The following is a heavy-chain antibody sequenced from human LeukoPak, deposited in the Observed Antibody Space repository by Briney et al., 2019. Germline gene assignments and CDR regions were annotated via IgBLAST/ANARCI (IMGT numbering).Heavy chain of an antibody. CDR3: ARDDLDYGGNSYPFDI. Sequence: PSETLSLTCTVYGGSISSYYWSWIRQPPGKGLEWIGYIYYSGSTNYNPSLKSRVTISVDTSKNQFSLKLSSVTAADTAVYYCARDDLDYGGNSYPFDIWGQGTMVTVSS. CDR1: GGSISSYY. D-gene: IGHD4-23*01. J-gene: IGHJ3*02. CDR2: IYYSGST. V-gene: IGHV4-59*12.